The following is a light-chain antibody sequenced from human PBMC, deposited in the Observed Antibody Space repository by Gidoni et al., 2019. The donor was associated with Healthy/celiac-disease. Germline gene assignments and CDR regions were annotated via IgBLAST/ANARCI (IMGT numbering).Light chain of an antibody. J-gene: IGKJ2*01. V-gene: IGKV4-1*01. Sequence: DIVMTQSPDSLAVSLGERATINCKYSQSVLYSSNNKNYLAWYQQNPGQPPKLLIYWSSTRESGVPDRFSCSGFGTDFTLTISSLQAADLAVYYCQQYYSTPPVTFGQGTKLEIK. CDR2: WSS. CDR1: QSVLYSSNNKNY. CDR3: QQYYSTPPVT.